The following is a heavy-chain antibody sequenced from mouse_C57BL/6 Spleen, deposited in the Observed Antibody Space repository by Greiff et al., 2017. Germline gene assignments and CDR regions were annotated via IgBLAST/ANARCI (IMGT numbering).Heavy chain of an antibody. CDR1: GYTFTSYW. CDR3: ARESRRMSHFDY. CDR2: IDPYGGYT. D-gene: IGHD1-1*01. V-gene: IGHV1-69*01. J-gene: IGHJ2*01. Sequence: VQLQQPGAELVKPGASVKLSCKASGYTFTSYWMHWVKQRPGRGLEWIGRIDPYGGYTNYNHKFKGKSTLTVDKSSSTAYMQLSSLTSEDSAVYYCARESRRMSHFDYWGQGTTLTVSS.